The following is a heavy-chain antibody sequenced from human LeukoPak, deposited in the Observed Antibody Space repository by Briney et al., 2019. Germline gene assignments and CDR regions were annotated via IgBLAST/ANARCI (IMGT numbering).Heavy chain of an antibody. CDR1: GFTFSNAW. D-gene: IGHD3-22*01. CDR3: TTSITMIGVARGAFDI. Sequence: GGSLRLSCAASGFTFSNAWMSWVRQAPGKGLQWVGRIKSKTDGGTTDYAAPVKGRFTISRDDSKNTLYLQMNSLKTEDTAVYYCTTSITMIGVARGAFDIWGQGTMVTVSS. V-gene: IGHV3-15*01. J-gene: IGHJ3*02. CDR2: IKSKTDGGTT.